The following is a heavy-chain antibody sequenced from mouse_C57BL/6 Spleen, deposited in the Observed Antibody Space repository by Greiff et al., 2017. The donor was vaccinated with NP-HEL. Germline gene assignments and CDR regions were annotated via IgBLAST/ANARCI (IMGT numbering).Heavy chain of an antibody. D-gene: IGHD3-3*01. V-gene: IGHV5-6*01. CDR2: ISSGGSYT. CDR1: GFTFSSYG. J-gene: IGHJ4*01. CDR3: ARALPGTDYAMDY. Sequence: EVKLVESGGDLVKPGGSLKLSCAASGFTFSSYGMSWVRQTPDKRLEWVATISSGGSYTYYPDSVKGRFTISRDNAKNTLYLQMSSLKSEDTAMYYCARALPGTDYAMDYWGQGTSVTVSS.